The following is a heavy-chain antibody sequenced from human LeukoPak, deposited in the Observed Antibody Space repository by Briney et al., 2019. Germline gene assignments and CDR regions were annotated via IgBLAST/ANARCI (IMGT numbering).Heavy chain of an antibody. CDR2: FDPEDGET. CDR1: GYTLTELS. CDR3: ATDMGINDAFDI. Sequence: ASVKVSFKVSGYTLTELSMHWVRQAPGKGLEGMGGFDPEDGETVYAQKFQGRVTMTEDTSTDTAYMELSSLRSEDTAVYYCATDMGINDAFDIWGQGTMVTVSS. J-gene: IGHJ3*02. V-gene: IGHV1-24*01. D-gene: IGHD1-14*01.